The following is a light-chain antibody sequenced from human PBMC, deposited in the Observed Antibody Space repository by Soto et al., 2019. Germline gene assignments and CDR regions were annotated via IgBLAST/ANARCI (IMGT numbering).Light chain of an antibody. CDR2: WAS. CDR1: QRVFYSVYNKNH. CDR3: QQYLTAPQP. J-gene: IGKJ2*01. V-gene: IGKV4-1*01. Sequence: DIVMTPSSDSLAVALGERATINCKSSQRVFYSVYNKNHLAWYQQKAGQPPKLLIYWASNRQCGVPDRFSGSGSGTAFTLTISSLQAEDVALYYCQQYLTAPQPFGQGTNVEIK.